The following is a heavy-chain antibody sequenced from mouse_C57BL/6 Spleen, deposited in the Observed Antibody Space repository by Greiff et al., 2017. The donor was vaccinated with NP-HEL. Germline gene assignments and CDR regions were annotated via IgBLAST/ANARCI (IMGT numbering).Heavy chain of an antibody. D-gene: IGHD2-4*01. CDR3: ARDLYDYDGSDY. Sequence: QVQLQQPGAELVKPGASVKMSCKASGYTFTSYWITWVKQRPGQGLEWIGDIYPGSGSTNYNEKFKSKATLTVDTSSSTAYMQLSSLTSEDSAVYSCARDLYDYDGSDYWGQGTTLTVSS. CDR1: GYTFTSYW. V-gene: IGHV1-55*01. CDR2: IYPGSGST. J-gene: IGHJ2*01.